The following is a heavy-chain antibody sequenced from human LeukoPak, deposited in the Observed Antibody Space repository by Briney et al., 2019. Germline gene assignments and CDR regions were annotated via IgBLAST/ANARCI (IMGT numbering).Heavy chain of an antibody. D-gene: IGHD6-19*01. Sequence: GRSLRSSCAASGLTFSSNARHWFGQAPGKGLGWVAVIGYDGSNKYYADSVKGRFTISRDNSKNTLYLQMNSLRAEDTAVYYCARDYNIAVAGTWYYFDYWGQGTLVTVSS. CDR3: ARDYNIAVAGTWYYFDY. V-gene: IGHV3-33*01. CDR2: IGYDGSNK. J-gene: IGHJ4*02. CDR1: GLTFSSNA.